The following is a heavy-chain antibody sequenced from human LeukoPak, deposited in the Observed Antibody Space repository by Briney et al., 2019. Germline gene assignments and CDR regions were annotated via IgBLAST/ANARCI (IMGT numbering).Heavy chain of an antibody. CDR3: ARVNLRGSQYNWFDP. CDR1: GGTLSSHT. Sequence: GASVKVSCKASGGTLSSHTFSWVRQAPGQGLEWMGRITPIIDSAKYAQNFQDRVTITADKSTSTDYMELSSLRSEDTAVYFCARVNLRGSQYNWFDPWGQGTLVTVSS. CDR2: ITPIIDSA. V-gene: IGHV1-69*08. D-gene: IGHD1-26*01. J-gene: IGHJ5*02.